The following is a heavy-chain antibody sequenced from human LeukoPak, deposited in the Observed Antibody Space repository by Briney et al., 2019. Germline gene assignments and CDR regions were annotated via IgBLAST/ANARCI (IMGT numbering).Heavy chain of an antibody. CDR1: GFTVSSNC. CDR2: IYSGGST. Sequence: GGSLRLSCAASGFTVSSNCMSWVRQAPGKGLEWVTVIYSGGSTYYADSVKGRFTISRDNSKNTLYLQMNSLRAEDTAVYYCARARPYYYYYMDVWGKGTTVTVSS. V-gene: IGHV3-66*02. CDR3: ARARPYYYYYMDV. J-gene: IGHJ6*03.